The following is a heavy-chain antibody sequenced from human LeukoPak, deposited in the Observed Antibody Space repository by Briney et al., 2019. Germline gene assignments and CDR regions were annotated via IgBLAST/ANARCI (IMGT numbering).Heavy chain of an antibody. Sequence: PGGSQRLSCAASGFTFSSYAMHWVRQAPGKGLEWVAVISYDGSNEYYADSVKGRFTISRDNSKNTLYLQMNSLRAEDTAVYYCARDQKGPYYYDSSGYYPDYWGQGTLVTVSS. J-gene: IGHJ4*02. CDR3: ARDQKGPYYYDSSGYYPDY. V-gene: IGHV3-30-3*01. D-gene: IGHD3-22*01. CDR2: ISYDGSNE. CDR1: GFTFSSYA.